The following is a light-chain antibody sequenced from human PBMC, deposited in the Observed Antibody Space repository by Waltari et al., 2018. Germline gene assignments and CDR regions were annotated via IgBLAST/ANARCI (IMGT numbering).Light chain of an antibody. V-gene: IGKV4-1*01. CDR3: QQYYSTPPT. CDR1: QTVLYTSNNRSY. Sequence: IVMTQSPDSLAVSLGDRATINCKSSQTVLYTSNNRSYLTWFQQKPGQPPKLLIYWASTRESWVPDRFSGSGSGTDFTLTITGLQAEDVAVYYCQQYYSTPPTFGQGTKVEVK. CDR2: WAS. J-gene: IGKJ1*01.